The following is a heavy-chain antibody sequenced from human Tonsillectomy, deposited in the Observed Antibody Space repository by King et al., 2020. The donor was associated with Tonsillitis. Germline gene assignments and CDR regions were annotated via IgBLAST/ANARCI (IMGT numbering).Heavy chain of an antibody. CDR2: MNPDSGHT. Sequence: QLVQSGAEVKKPGASVKVSCKTSGYTFTSYDINWVRQATGQGLEWVGWMNPDSGHTGYAQKFQGRVTMTRNTSISTVYMELSSLRSEDTAVYSCARANFGDYGRDGMAVGGQGTTVTVSS. J-gene: IGHJ6*02. CDR3: ARANFGDYGRDGMAV. CDR1: GYTFTSYD. V-gene: IGHV1-8*02. D-gene: IGHD4-17*01.